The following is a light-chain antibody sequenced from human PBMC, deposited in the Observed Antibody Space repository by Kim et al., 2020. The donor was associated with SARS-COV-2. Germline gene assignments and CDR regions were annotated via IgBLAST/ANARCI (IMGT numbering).Light chain of an antibody. CDR1: NIGSKS. Sequence: GKTARITCGGNNIGSKSVHWYQQKPGQAPVLVIYYDSDWPSGIPERFSGSNSGNTATLTISRVEAGDEADYYCQVWDSSSDHRGVFGGGTQLTVL. V-gene: IGLV3-21*04. J-gene: IGLJ2*01. CDR2: YDS. CDR3: QVWDSSSDHRGV.